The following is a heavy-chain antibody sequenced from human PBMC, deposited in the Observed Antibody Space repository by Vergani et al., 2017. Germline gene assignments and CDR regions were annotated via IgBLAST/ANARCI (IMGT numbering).Heavy chain of an antibody. CDR3: AKHFRGWGIDY. D-gene: IGHD3-16*01. Sequence: QVQLVESGGGVVQRGGSLRLSCETSGSTLRNYEWQWTRQGPGKGLEFVAFIQFVGSNQYYADSVKGRFTLSRDFSKNTLYLQMNSLRTDDTATYYCAKHFRGWGIDYWGQGTQVIVSS. J-gene: IGHJ4*02. V-gene: IGHV3-30*02. CDR1: GSTLRNYE. CDR2: IQFVGSNQ.